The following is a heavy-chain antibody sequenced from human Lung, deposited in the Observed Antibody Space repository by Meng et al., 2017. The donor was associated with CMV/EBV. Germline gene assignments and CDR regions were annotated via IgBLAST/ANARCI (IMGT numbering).Heavy chain of an antibody. CDR2: IYWDADK. CDR3: ARASQIYYKRNLFDP. Sequence: GFPLIRDGVVVGCISLPPGKGLDWLALIYWDADKRYSSSLKSRLTITKDTSKNQVVLTVTTMDPADTGTYYCARASQIYYKRNLFDPWGQGTLVTVSS. CDR1: GFPLIRDGVV. V-gene: IGHV2-5*02. J-gene: IGHJ5*02. D-gene: IGHD3-10*01.